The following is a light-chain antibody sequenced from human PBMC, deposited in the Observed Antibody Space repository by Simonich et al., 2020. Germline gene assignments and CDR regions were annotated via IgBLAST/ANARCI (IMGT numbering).Light chain of an antibody. J-gene: IGKJ4*01. Sequence: EIVLTQSPATLSLSPGERATLSCRASQSVSSYLARYQQKPGQAPRLLIYDASNRTTGIPARFGGSGSGTDFTLTISSLEPEDFAVYYCQQRSNWPLTFGGGTKVEIK. CDR2: DAS. CDR3: QQRSNWPLT. CDR1: QSVSSY. V-gene: IGKV3-11*01.